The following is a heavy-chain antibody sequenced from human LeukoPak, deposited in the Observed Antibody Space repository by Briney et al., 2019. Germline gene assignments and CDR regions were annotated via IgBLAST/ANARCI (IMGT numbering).Heavy chain of an antibody. CDR2: IKEDGSKK. J-gene: IGHJ4*02. Sequence: GGSLRLSCAASGFIFKNHWMNWVRQAPGKGLEWVAKIKEDGSKKSYVDSVKGRFTISRDNAKNSLYLQMNSLRAEDTAAYYCARGRVGGSYVYWGQGTLVTVSS. CDR3: ARGRVGGSYVY. CDR1: GFIFKNHW. V-gene: IGHV3-7*01. D-gene: IGHD1-26*01.